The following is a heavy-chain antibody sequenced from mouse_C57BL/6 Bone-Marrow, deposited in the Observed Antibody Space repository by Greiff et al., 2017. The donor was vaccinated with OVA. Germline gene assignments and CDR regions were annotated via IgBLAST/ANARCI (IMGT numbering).Heavy chain of an antibody. J-gene: IGHJ2*01. CDR2: IYPGSGST. CDR1: GYTFTSYW. V-gene: IGHV1-55*01. CDR3: ARWVYGFFDY. D-gene: IGHD1-1*01. Sequence: QVQLKQPGAELVKPGASVKMSCKASGYTFTSYWITWMKQRPGQGLEWIGDIYPGSGSTNYNEKFKSKATLTVDTSSSTAYMQLSSLTSEDSAVYYCARWVYGFFDYWGQGTTLTVSS.